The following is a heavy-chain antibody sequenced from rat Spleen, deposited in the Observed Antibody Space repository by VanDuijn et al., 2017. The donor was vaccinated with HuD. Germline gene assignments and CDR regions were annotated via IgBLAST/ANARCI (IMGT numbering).Heavy chain of an antibody. J-gene: IGHJ2*01. CDR2: ISSDGGRH. CDR3: ARPLITTVVTSYFDY. D-gene: IGHD1-1*01. CDR1: GFTFNNYW. V-gene: IGHV5-31*01. Sequence: EVQLVESGGGLVQPGRSLKLSCVASGFTFNNYWMTWIRQAPGKGLEWVATISSDGGRHFYRDSVKGRFTISRDNAKSSLYLQMDSLTSEDTATYYCARPLITTVVTSYFDYWGQGVMVTVSS.